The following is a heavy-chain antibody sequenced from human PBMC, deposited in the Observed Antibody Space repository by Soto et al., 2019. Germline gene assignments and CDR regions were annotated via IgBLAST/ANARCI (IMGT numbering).Heavy chain of an antibody. CDR3: ARIITTTYYYGMDV. Sequence: ESGPTLVNPTQTLTLTCTFSGFSLSTSGMCVSWIRQPPGKALEWLALIDWDDDKYYSTSLKTRLTISKDTSKNQVVLTMTNMDPVDTATYYCARIITTTYYYGMDVWGQGTTVTVSS. V-gene: IGHV2-70*01. J-gene: IGHJ6*02. CDR1: GFSLSTSGMC. CDR2: IDWDDDK. D-gene: IGHD1-1*01.